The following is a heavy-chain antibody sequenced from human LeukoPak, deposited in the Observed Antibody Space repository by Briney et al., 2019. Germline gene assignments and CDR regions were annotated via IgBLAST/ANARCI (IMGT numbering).Heavy chain of an antibody. D-gene: IGHD4-23*01. J-gene: IGHJ4*02. CDR1: GYTLTELS. CDR2: FDPEDGET. CDR3: ATDLVGMTTVAY. V-gene: IGHV1-24*01. Sequence: ASVKVSCKVSGYTLTELSMHWVRQAPGKGLEWMGGFDPEDGETIYAQKFQGRVTMTEDTSTDTAYMELSSLRSEDTAVYYCATDLVGMTTVAYWGQGTLVTVSS.